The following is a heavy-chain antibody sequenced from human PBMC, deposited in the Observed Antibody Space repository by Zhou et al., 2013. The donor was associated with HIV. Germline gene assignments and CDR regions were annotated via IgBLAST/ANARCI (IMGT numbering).Heavy chain of an antibody. Sequence: QVQLVQSGAEVKKPGSSVKVSCKASGGTFSSYVISWVRQAPGQGLEWMGGIIPIFGTANYAQKFQGRVTITTDESTSTAYMELSSLRSEDTAVYYCARYRCGGDCSRLDAFDIWGQGTMVTVSS. CDR2: IIPIFGTA. D-gene: IGHD2-21*01. V-gene: IGHV1-69*05. J-gene: IGHJ3*02. CDR3: ARYRCGGDCSRLDAFDI. CDR1: GGTFSSYV.